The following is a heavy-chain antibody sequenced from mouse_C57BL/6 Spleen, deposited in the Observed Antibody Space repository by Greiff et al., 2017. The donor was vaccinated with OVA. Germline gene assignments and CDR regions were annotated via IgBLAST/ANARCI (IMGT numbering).Heavy chain of an antibody. CDR2: IRLKSDNYAT. J-gene: IGHJ3*01. CDR3: TGGYGGGFAY. CDR1: GFTFSNYW. D-gene: IGHD2-2*01. Sequence: EVKLEESGGGLVQPGGSMKLSCVASGFTFSNYWMNWVRQSPEKGLEWVAQIRLKSDNYATHYAESVKGRFTISRDDSKSSVYLQMNNLRAEDTGIYYCTGGYGGGFAYWGQGTLVTVSA. V-gene: IGHV6-3*01.